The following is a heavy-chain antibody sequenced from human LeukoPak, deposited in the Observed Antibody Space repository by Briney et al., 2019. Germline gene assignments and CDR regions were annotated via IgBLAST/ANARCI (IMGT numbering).Heavy chain of an antibody. CDR3: ARVGGYDRRYYYYYMDV. V-gene: IGHV4-59*11. CDR1: GGSISSHY. CDR2: IYYSGST. J-gene: IGHJ6*03. D-gene: IGHD5-12*01. Sequence: SETLSLTCTVSGGSISSHYWSWIRQPPGKGPEWIGYIYYSGSTNYNPSLKSRVTISVDTSKNQFSLKLSSVTAADTAVYYCARVGGYDRRYYYYYMDVWGKGTTVTVSS.